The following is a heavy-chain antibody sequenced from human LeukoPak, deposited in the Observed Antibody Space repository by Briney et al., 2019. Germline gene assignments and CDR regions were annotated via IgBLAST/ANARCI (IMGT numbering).Heavy chain of an antibody. Sequence: PGGSLRLSCAASGFTFSSYAMHWVRQAPGKGLEGVAVISYDGSNKYYADSVKGRFTISRDNSKNTLYLQMNSLRAEDTAVYYCASTTYNWNDAYYYYGMDVWGKGTTVTVSS. D-gene: IGHD1-1*01. CDR2: ISYDGSNK. J-gene: IGHJ6*04. CDR1: GFTFSSYA. V-gene: IGHV3-30*04. CDR3: ASTTYNWNDAYYYYGMDV.